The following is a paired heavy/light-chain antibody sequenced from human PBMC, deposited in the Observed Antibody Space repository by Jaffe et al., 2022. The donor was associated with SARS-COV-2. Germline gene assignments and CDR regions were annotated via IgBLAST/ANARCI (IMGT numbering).Light chain of an antibody. CDR1: QGIRND. V-gene: IGKV1-17*01. J-gene: IGKJ1*01. CDR3: LQHNVYPWS. Sequence: DIQMTQSPSSLSASVGDRVTITCRASQGIRNDLAWYQQKPGKAPKRLIYAVSSLQSGVPSRFSGSGSGTEFTLTISSLQPEDFATYYCLQHNVYPWSFGQGTKVEIK. CDR2: AVS.
Heavy chain of an antibody. V-gene: IGHV4-59*08. CDR2: IHYSGST. CDR3: ARTSYDSGGYYLFDF. D-gene: IGHD3-22*01. J-gene: IGHJ4*02. CDR1: GGSISGYY. Sequence: QVQLQESGPGLVKPSETLSLTCTVSGGSISGYYWSWIRQPPGKGLEWIGYIHYSGSTNYNPSLKSRVTISLDTSRNQFSLKLSSVTAADSAVYYCARTSYDSGGYYLFDFWGQGALVTVSS.